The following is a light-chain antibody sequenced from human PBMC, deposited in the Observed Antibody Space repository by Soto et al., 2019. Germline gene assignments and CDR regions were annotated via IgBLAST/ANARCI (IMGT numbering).Light chain of an antibody. Sequence: DIQMTQSPSTLSAPVGDRVTITCRASQGISSYLAWYQQKPGKAPKLLIYAASTLQSGVPSRFSGTGSETDFTLTISRLEPEDFAVYYCQQYDNSPITFGQGTRLEIK. CDR2: AAS. CDR1: QGISSY. V-gene: IGKV1-9*01. CDR3: QQYDNSPIT. J-gene: IGKJ5*01.